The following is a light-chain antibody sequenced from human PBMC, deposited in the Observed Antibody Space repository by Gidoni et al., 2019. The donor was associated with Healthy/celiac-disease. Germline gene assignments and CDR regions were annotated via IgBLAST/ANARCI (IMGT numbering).Light chain of an antibody. CDR3: MQALQTWT. Sequence: DIVMTQSPLSLPVTPGEPASISCRSSQSLLHRNGYNYLDWYLQKPGQSPQLLIYLGSNRASGVPDRFSGSGSGTDFTLKISRVEAEDVGVYYCMQALQTWTFGQXTKVEIK. J-gene: IGKJ1*01. V-gene: IGKV2-28*01. CDR2: LGS. CDR1: QSLLHRNGYNY.